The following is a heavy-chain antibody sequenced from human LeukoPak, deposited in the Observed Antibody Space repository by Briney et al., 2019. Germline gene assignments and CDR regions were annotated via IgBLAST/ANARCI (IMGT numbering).Heavy chain of an antibody. CDR2: ISSSSSYI. Sequence: PGGSLRLSCAASGFTFSSYSMNWVRQAPGKGLEWVSSISSSSSYIYYADSVKGRFTISRDNAKNSLYLQMNSLRAEDTAVYYCARGGGDLWSGYHDWGQGTLVTVSS. CDR1: GFTFSSYS. V-gene: IGHV3-21*01. CDR3: ARGGGDLWSGYHD. J-gene: IGHJ4*02. D-gene: IGHD3-3*01.